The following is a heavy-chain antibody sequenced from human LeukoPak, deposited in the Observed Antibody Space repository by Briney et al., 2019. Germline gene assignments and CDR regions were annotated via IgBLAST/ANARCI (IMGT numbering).Heavy chain of an antibody. CDR2: IYYSGST. CDR1: GGSISSSSYY. Sequence: SSETLSLTCTVSGGSISSSSYYWGWIRQPPGKGLEWIGSIYYSGSTYYNPSLKSRVTISVDTSKNQFSLKLSSVTAADTAVYYCARETRSGSYYDAFDIWGQGTMVTVSS. J-gene: IGHJ3*02. CDR3: ARETRSGSYYDAFDI. V-gene: IGHV4-39*07. D-gene: IGHD1-26*01.